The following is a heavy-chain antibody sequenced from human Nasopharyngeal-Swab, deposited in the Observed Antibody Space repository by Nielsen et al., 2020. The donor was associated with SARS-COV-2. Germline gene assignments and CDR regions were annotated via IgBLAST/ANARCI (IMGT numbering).Heavy chain of an antibody. V-gene: IGHV3-74*01. Sequence: GGSRRLSCAASGFTFSRNWRHWVREPPGKGLVGVSGIIPDGRGTSFADSVKGRFTISKDNAKNTLYLQMNSLRVEDTAVYFCARGTSDWRGIDYWGQGTLVTVSS. J-gene: IGHJ4*02. D-gene: IGHD6-19*01. CDR1: GFTFSRNW. CDR3: ARGTSDWRGIDY. CDR2: IIPDGRGT.